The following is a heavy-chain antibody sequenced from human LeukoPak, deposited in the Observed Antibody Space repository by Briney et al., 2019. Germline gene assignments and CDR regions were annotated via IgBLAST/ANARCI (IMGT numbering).Heavy chain of an antibody. CDR1: GFTSSDYW. CDR2: IKQDGTEK. J-gene: IGHJ4*02. D-gene: IGHD4-11*01. Sequence: PGGSLRLSXAASGFTSSDYWMNWVRQIPGKGLEWVANIKQDGTEKYYVDSVKGRFSISRDNAKNSLYLQMNSLKAEDTAVYYCGTHYNWGQGILVTVSS. CDR3: GTHYN. V-gene: IGHV3-7*01.